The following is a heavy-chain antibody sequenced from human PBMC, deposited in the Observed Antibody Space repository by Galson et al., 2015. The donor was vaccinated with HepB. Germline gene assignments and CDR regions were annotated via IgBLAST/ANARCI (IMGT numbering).Heavy chain of an antibody. D-gene: IGHD2/OR15-2a*01. CDR1: GFTFSSYA. CDR3: AKPPRSLALRPTSFDL. V-gene: IGHV3-23*01. J-gene: IGHJ3*01. Sequence: SLRLSCAASGFTFSSYAMNWVRQAPGGGLEWVSGISGSGVSTYYTDSVRGRFIISRENSDNMLYLQMNNLGAEDTARYYCAKPPRSLALRPTSFDLWGQGTMVTVSS. CDR2: ISGSGVST.